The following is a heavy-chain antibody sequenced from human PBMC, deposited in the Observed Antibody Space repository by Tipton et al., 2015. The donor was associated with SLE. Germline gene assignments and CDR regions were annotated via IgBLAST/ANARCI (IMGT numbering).Heavy chain of an antibody. CDR3: ASTNYYYGMDV. V-gene: IGHV4-4*09. Sequence: TLSLTCTVSGGSISSYYWSWIRQPPGKGLEWIGYIYTSGSTNYNPSLKSRVTISVDTSKNQFSLKLSSVTAADTAVYYCASTNYYYGMDVWGQGTMVTVSS. J-gene: IGHJ6*02. CDR1: GGSISSYY. CDR2: IYTSGST.